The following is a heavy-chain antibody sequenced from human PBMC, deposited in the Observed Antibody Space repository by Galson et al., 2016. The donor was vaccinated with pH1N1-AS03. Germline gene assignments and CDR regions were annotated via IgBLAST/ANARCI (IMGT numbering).Heavy chain of an antibody. CDR1: GFSFGDFA. CDR3: ARGNYYDVDLREYYFDY. D-gene: IGHD3-22*01. V-gene: IGHV3-21*01. CDR2: IRNSGSHI. J-gene: IGHJ4*02. Sequence: SLRLSCAASGFSFGDFALHWVRQAPGKGLEWVSFIRNSGSHISYGDSVKGRFTVSRDNAKNSLYLQMNSLRAEDTAEYYCARGNYYDVDLREYYFDYWGQGTLVTVSS.